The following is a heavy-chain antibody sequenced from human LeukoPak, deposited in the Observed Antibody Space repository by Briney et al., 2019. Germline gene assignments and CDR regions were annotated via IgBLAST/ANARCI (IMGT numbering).Heavy chain of an antibody. CDR2: IEGDGGRT. CDR1: GFTFSHYW. D-gene: IGHD2-2*01. CDR3: ARVGHCSSTTCFIDY. V-gene: IGHV3-74*01. Sequence: GGSLRLSCAASGFTFSHYWMHWVRQAPGKGLVWVSRIEGDGGRTDYADSLKGRFTISRDNAKNTLFLEMNSLRADDTAVYYCARVGHCSSTTCFIDYWGQGTLVTVSS. J-gene: IGHJ4*02.